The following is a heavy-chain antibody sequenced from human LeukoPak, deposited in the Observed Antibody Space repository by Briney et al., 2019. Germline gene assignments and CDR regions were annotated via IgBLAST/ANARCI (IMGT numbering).Heavy chain of an antibody. CDR2: VSYDGSHG. D-gene: IGHD2-21*01. J-gene: IGHJ4*02. Sequence: GGSLRLSCAASGFTFRSYAMHWVRQAPGKGLEWVAAVSYDGSHGDYEDSVKGRFTISRDDSKNTLFLQMNSLRDEDSAVYYCAKVVEVLLTRTGIAHWGQGTLVTVSS. CDR1: GFTFRSYA. CDR3: AKVVEVLLTRTGIAH. V-gene: IGHV3-30*18.